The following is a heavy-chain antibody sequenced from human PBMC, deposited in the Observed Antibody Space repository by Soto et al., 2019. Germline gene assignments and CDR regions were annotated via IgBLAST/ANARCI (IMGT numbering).Heavy chain of an antibody. D-gene: IGHD6-25*01. CDR1: GFSLSTSGMC. Sequence: ESGPTLVNPTQTLTLTCTFSGFSLSTSGMCVSWIRQPPGKALEWLALIDWDDDKYYSTSLKTRLTISKDTSKNQVVLTMTNMEPVNTPPFFWAGILKAAAVTFRDAGGKGPTVTSP. CDR3: AGILKAAAVTFRDA. V-gene: IGHV2-70*13. J-gene: IGHJ6*03. CDR2: IDWDDDK.